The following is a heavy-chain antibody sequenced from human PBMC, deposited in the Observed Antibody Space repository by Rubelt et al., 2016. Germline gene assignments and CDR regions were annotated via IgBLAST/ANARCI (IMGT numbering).Heavy chain of an antibody. V-gene: IGHV1-69*10. Sequence: WVRQAPGQGLEWMGGIIPILGIANYAQKFQGRVTITADKSTSTAYMELSSLRSEDTAVYYCARDMVEMGDWGQGTLVTVSS. CDR3: ARDMVEMGD. D-gene: IGHD5-24*01. J-gene: IGHJ4*02. CDR2: IIPILGIA.